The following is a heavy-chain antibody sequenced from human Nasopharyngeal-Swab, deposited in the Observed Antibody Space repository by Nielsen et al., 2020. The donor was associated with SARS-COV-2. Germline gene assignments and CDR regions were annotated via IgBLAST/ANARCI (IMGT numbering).Heavy chain of an antibody. CDR2: IYYSGST. CDR3: ASSPFRITIVGVVIGNWFDP. V-gene: IGHV4-39*01. J-gene: IGHJ5*02. Sequence: GQAPGKGLEWSGSIYYSGSTYYNPSLKRRVNISVDTSKNQFSLKLSSVTAADTAVYYCASSPFRITIVGVVIGNWFDPWGQGTLVTVSS. D-gene: IGHD3-3*01.